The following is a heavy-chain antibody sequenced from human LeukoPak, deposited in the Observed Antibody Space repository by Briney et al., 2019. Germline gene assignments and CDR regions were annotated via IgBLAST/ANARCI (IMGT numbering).Heavy chain of an antibody. D-gene: IGHD5-18*01. CDR3: AKGGYVDTAMIMIDY. CDR2: ISGSGDTT. CDR1: GFTFSSYA. Sequence: PGGSLRLSCAASGFTFSSYAMSWVRQAPGKGLEWVSAISGSGDTTYYTDSVKGRFSISRDNSKNTLYLQMNSLRTEDTALYYCAKGGYVDTAMIMIDYWGQGTLVTVSS. J-gene: IGHJ4*02. V-gene: IGHV3-23*01.